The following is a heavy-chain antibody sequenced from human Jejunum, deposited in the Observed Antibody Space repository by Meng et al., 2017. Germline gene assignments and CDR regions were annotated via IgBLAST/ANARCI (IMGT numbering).Heavy chain of an antibody. V-gene: IGHV4-4*02. D-gene: IGHD2-21*01. CDR1: GDSISTNW. J-gene: IGHJ4*02. CDR2: IYHSGAF. Sequence: QGQREESGPGLLKPSGPLSLTCAVSGDSISTNWWNWVRQPPGKGLEWIGEIYHSGAFNYNPSLRRRVTISVDKSKNQVSLKLDSLTAADTAVYYCARGAIGTRPFDYWGQGTLVTVSS. CDR3: ARGAIGTRPFDY.